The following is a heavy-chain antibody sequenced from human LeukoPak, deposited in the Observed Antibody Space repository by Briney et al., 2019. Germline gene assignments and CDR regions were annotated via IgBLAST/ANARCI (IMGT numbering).Heavy chain of an antibody. Sequence: PGGSLRLSCAASGFTSSSYSMNWVRQAPGKGLEWVSYISSSSSTIYYADSVKGRFTISRDNAKNSLYLQMNSLRAEDTAVYYCARSRLVATDYWGQGTLVTVSS. J-gene: IGHJ4*02. V-gene: IGHV3-48*04. CDR1: GFTSSSYS. CDR3: ARSRLVATDY. D-gene: IGHD5-12*01. CDR2: ISSSSSTI.